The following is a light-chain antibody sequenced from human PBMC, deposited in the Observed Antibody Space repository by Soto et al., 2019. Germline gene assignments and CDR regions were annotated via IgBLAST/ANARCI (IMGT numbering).Light chain of an antibody. V-gene: IGLV2-14*03. Sequence: QSALTQPASVSGSPGQSITISCTGSSSDVGGYNYVSWYQQHHPGKAPKLMIYDVSNRPSGDSNRFSGSKSGNTASLTISGLQAEDEADYYCSSYTTSSTVVFGGGTKLTVL. CDR3: SSYTTSSTVV. CDR1: SSDVGGYNY. CDR2: DVS. J-gene: IGLJ2*01.